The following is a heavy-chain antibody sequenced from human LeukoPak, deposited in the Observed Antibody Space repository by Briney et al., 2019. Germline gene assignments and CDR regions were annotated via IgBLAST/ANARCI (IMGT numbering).Heavy chain of an antibody. CDR2: IYHSGST. D-gene: IGHD3-9*01. CDR3: AREGVKHWLYAFDI. CDR1: GGSISSGGSS. V-gene: IGHV4-30-2*01. Sequence: PSQTLSLTCAVSGGSISSGGSSWSWIRQPPGKGLEWIGYIYHSGSTYYNPSLKSRATISVDRSKNQFSPKLSPVTAADTAVYYGAREGVKHWLYAFDIWGQGTMVTVSS. J-gene: IGHJ3*02.